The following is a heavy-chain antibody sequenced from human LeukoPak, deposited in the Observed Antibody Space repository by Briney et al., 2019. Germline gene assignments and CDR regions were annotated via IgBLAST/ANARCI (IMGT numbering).Heavy chain of an antibody. CDR1: GDSFSSHY. Sequence: SETLSLTCAVSGDSFSSHYWTWIRQSPGTGLGWIGYISHIGRTNYNPSLKSRVAISIDTSKNQFSLKLRSVTAADTAVYYCARDLVTVTKGFDIWGQGTMVSVSS. CDR2: ISHIGRT. CDR3: ARDLVTVTKGFDI. D-gene: IGHD4-17*01. J-gene: IGHJ3*02. V-gene: IGHV4-59*11.